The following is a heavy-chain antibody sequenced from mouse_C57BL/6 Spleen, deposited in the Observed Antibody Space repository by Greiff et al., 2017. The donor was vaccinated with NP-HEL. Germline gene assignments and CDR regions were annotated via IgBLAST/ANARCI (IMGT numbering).Heavy chain of an antibody. Sequence: EVMLVESGGGLVKPGGSLKLSCAASGFTFSDYGMHWVRQAPEKGLEWVAYISSGSSTIYYADTVKGRCTISRDNAKNTLFLQMTSLRSEDTAMYYCARPGSSGYVRSYYAMDYWGQGTSVTVSS. D-gene: IGHD3-2*02. CDR2: ISSGSSTI. J-gene: IGHJ4*01. CDR1: GFTFSDYG. CDR3: ARPGSSGYVRSYYAMDY. V-gene: IGHV5-17*01.